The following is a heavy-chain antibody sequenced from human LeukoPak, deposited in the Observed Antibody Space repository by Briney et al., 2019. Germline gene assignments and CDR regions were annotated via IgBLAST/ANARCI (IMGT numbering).Heavy chain of an antibody. J-gene: IGHJ4*02. D-gene: IGHD5-18*01. CDR3: ARARGYSYGPFDY. Sequence: GGSLRLSCAASGFTFSSYSMNWVRQAPGKGLEWVSSISSSSSYIYYADSVKGRFAISRGNAKNSLYLQMNSLRAEDTAVYYCARARGYSYGPFDYWGQGTLVTVSS. CDR1: GFTFSSYS. CDR2: ISSSSSYI. V-gene: IGHV3-21*01.